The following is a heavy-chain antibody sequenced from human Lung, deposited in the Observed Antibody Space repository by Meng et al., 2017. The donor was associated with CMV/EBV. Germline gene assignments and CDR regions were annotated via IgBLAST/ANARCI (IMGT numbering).Heavy chain of an antibody. CDR2: INPMSGDT. Sequence: ASVKVSXKTSGYTFIGHYMHWLRQAPGQGLEWMGWINPMSGDTNFAQKFQGRVTMTRDTSISTAYMELSRLRSDDTAVYYCARGSEYSPRRWFDPWGQGTLVTVSS. CDR3: ARGSEYSPRRWFDP. J-gene: IGHJ5*02. D-gene: IGHD2-21*01. CDR1: GYTFIGHY. V-gene: IGHV1-2*02.